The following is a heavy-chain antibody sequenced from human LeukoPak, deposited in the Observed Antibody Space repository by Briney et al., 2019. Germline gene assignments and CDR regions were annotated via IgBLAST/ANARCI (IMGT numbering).Heavy chain of an antibody. D-gene: IGHD5-24*01. CDR1: GFTFTSYS. CDR3: ARVGDGYSVNYFDY. Sequence: GGSLRLSCAASGFTFTSYSMTWVRQAPGKGLEWVSYMSSSSSSSSSTVYYADSVKGRFTVSRDNAKNSLYLQMNSLRDEDTAMFYCARVGDGYSVNYFDYWGQGTLVTVSS. J-gene: IGHJ4*02. V-gene: IGHV3-48*02. CDR2: MSSSSSSSSSTV.